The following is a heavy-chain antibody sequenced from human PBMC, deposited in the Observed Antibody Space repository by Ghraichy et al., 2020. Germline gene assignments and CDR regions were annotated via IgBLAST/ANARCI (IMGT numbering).Heavy chain of an antibody. Sequence: SETLSLTCSVSGDSISSGGYYWSWIRQHPGKGLEWIGFTHYRGSTYYNPSLKSRVTISLDTSKNQFSLKLSSVTAADTAVYYCARAQKDVVIVAAALDVWGQGTLVTVSS. CDR3: ARAQKDVVIVAAALDV. J-gene: IGHJ4*02. CDR2: THYRGST. CDR1: GDSISSGGYY. V-gene: IGHV4-31*03. D-gene: IGHD6-13*01.